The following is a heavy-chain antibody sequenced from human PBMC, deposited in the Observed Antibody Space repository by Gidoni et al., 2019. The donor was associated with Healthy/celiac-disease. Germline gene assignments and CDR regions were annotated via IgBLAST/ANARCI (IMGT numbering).Heavy chain of an antibody. Sequence: QVQLVESGGGVVQPGSALRLSCAASGFTFSSYGMHWVRQAPGKGLEWVAVISYDGSNKYYADSVKGRFTISRDNSKNTLYLQMNSLRAEDTAVYYCAKSRVVGATLGYWGQGTLVTVSS. J-gene: IGHJ4*02. V-gene: IGHV3-30*18. CDR1: GFTFSSYG. CDR2: ISYDGSNK. D-gene: IGHD1-26*01. CDR3: AKSRVVGATLGY.